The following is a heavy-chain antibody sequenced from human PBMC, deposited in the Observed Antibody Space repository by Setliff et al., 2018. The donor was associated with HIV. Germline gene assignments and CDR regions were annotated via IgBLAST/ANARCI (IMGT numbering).Heavy chain of an antibody. CDR3: ATETGDIGATALYSFNY. Sequence: GGSLRLSCAASGFAVSTYYMTWVRQAPGKGLDWVSLIYSSGDTYYADSVKGRFTVSRDNSKNTLYLGMSRLRAEDTGVYYCATETGDIGATALYSFNYWGQGTLVTVSS. CDR2: IYSSGDT. CDR1: GFAVSTYY. V-gene: IGHV3-66*01. D-gene: IGHD6-13*01. J-gene: IGHJ4*02.